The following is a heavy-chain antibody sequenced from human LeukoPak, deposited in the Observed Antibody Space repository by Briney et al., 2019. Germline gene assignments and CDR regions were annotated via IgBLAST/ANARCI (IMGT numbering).Heavy chain of an antibody. CDR1: GGTFSSYA. Sequence: ASVKVSCKASGGTFSSYAISWVRQAPGQGLEWMGGIIPIFGTANYAQKLQGRVTMTTDTSTSTAYMELRSLRSDDTAVYYCARARYFDWLLYYYYYGMDVWGQGTTVTVSS. J-gene: IGHJ6*02. CDR3: ARARYFDWLLYYYYYGMDV. V-gene: IGHV1-69*05. CDR2: IIPIFGTA. D-gene: IGHD3-9*01.